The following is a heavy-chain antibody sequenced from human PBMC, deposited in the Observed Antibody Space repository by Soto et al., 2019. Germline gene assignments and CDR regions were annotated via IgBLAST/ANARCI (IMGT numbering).Heavy chain of an antibody. Sequence: EVQVVESGGGLVKPGDSLRLSCVVSGLIFSDDWVSWVRQAPGKGLEWLGRIRNGGATDYPAPVKGRFTISRDDSKTTLYLEMNSLKTEDTALDYCSRNADVYHGMLVWGQGNTVTVSS. CDR1: GLIFSDDW. V-gene: IGHV3-15*01. CDR3: SRNADVYHGMLV. J-gene: IGHJ6*02. CDR2: IRNGGAT.